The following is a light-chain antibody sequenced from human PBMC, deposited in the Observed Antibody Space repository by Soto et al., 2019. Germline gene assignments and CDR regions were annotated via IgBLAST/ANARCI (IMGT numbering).Light chain of an antibody. V-gene: IGKV3-20*01. Sequence: EIVLTQSPGTLSLSPGESATLSCRATQSVSATYLAWHQQKPGQAPKLLIYAASSRATDIPDRFSGSGSGTDFPLAISRLEPEDFAVYWCQHYGTSTPTFGQGTKVEIK. J-gene: IGKJ1*01. CDR1: QSVSATY. CDR2: AAS. CDR3: QHYGTSTPT.